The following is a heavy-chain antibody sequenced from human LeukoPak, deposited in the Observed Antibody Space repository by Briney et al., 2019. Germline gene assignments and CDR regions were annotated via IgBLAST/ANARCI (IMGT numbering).Heavy chain of an antibody. CDR2: ISYDGSNK. Sequence: PGRSLRLSCAASGFTFSSYGMHWVRQAPGKGLEWVAVISYDGSNKYYADSVKGRFTISRDNSKNTLYLQMNSLRAEDTAVYYCARDLWFGEGDAFDIWGQGTMVTVSS. D-gene: IGHD3-10*01. V-gene: IGHV3-30*03. J-gene: IGHJ3*02. CDR1: GFTFSSYG. CDR3: ARDLWFGEGDAFDI.